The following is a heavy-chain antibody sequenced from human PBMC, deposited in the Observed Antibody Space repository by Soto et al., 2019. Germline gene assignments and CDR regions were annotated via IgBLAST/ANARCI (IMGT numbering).Heavy chain of an antibody. V-gene: IGHV3-11*06. CDR3: ARDPGKGRYGTDV. CDR2: ISSSSSYT. J-gene: IGHJ6*02. Sequence: GGSLRLSCAASGFTFSDYYMSWIRQAPGKGLEWVSYISSSSSYTNYADSVKGRFTISRDNAKNSLYLQMNSLRAEDTAVYYCARDPGKGRYGTDVWGQGTTVTVSS. CDR1: GFTFSDYY.